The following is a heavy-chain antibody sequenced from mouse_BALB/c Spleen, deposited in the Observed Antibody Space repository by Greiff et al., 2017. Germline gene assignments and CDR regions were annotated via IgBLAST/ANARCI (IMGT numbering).Heavy chain of an antibody. Sequence: VQLQQSGAELVRPGVSVKISCKGSGYTFTDYAMHWVKQSHAKSLEWIGVISTYYGDASYNQKFKGKATMTVDKSSSTAYMELARLTSEDSAIYYCARGDLGGFAYWGQGTLVTVSA. D-gene: IGHD2-10*02. V-gene: IGHV1S137*01. CDR2: ISTYYGDA. CDR1: GYTFTDYA. J-gene: IGHJ3*01. CDR3: ARGDLGGFAY.